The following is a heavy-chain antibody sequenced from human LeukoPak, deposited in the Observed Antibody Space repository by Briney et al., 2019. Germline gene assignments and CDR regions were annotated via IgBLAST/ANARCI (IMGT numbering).Heavy chain of an antibody. CDR3: ASQRWLQLGFDY. J-gene: IGHJ4*02. V-gene: IGHV4-61*02. D-gene: IGHD5-24*01. CDR2: IYTSGST. CDR1: GGSISSGGYY. Sequence: PSQTLSLTCIVSGGSISSGGYYWSWIRQPAGKGLEWIGRIYTSGSTNYNPSLKSRVTISVDTSKNQFSLKLSSVTAADTAVYYCASQRWLQLGFDYWGQGTLVTVSS.